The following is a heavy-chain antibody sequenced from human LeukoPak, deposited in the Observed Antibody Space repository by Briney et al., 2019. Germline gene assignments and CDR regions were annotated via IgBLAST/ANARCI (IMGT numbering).Heavy chain of an antibody. Sequence: SQTLSLTCAVSGGSSRSGDYFWSWIRQPPGKGLEWIGHIHYSGNTYYNPSLKSRVSISVDTSKNQFSLKLSSVTAADTAVYYCGRHKPEMGTKTFDYWGQGTLVTVSS. CDR2: IHYSGNT. V-gene: IGHV4-30-4*01. CDR3: GRHKPEMGTKTFDY. CDR1: GGSSRSGDYF. D-gene: IGHD5-24*01. J-gene: IGHJ4*02.